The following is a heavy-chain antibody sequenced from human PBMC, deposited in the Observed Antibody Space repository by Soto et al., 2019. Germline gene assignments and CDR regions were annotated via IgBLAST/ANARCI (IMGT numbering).Heavy chain of an antibody. D-gene: IGHD6-19*01. CDR3: AKPGSGWSRFGDGMDV. J-gene: IGHJ6*02. Sequence: QVQLVESGGGVVQPGRSLRLSCAASGFTFSSYGMYWVRQAPGKGLEWVAVISYDGSNKYYADSVKGRFTISRDNSKNTLYLQMNSLRAEDTAVYYCAKPGSGWSRFGDGMDVWGQGTTVTVSS. CDR1: GFTFSSYG. V-gene: IGHV3-30*18. CDR2: ISYDGSNK.